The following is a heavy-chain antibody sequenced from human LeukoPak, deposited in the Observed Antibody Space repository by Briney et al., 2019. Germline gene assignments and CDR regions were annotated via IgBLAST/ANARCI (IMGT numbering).Heavy chain of an antibody. D-gene: IGHD6-19*01. V-gene: IGHV1-46*01. Sequence: ASVKVSCKASGYTFTSYYMHWVRQAPGQGLEWMGIINPSGGSTTYAQKFQGRVTMTRDTSTTTDYMELSSLRSEDTAVYYCARVRLSSGWYIAFDIWGQGTMVTVSS. CDR3: ARVRLSSGWYIAFDI. CDR2: INPSGGST. J-gene: IGHJ3*02. CDR1: GYTFTSYY.